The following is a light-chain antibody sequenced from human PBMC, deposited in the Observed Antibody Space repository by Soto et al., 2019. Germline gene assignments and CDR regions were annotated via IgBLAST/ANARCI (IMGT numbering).Light chain of an antibody. CDR3: QQYNSHSPWT. V-gene: IGKV1-5*03. CDR2: MAS. CDR1: QSVSTW. Sequence: DIQMTQSPSTLSASVGDRVTITCRASQSVSTWLAWYQQKPGKAPQVLISMASTLESGVPSRFSASGSGTEFTLTISSLQPDDFATYYCQQYNSHSPWTFGQGTKVEIK. J-gene: IGKJ1*01.